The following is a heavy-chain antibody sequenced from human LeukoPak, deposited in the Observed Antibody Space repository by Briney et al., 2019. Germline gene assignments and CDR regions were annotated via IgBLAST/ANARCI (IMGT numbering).Heavy chain of an antibody. CDR1: GFTVSYNY. V-gene: IGHV3-66*01. D-gene: IGHD3-10*01. J-gene: IGHJ6*02. Sequence: PGGSLRLSCAASGFTVSYNYMSWVRQAPGKGLEWVSTIYSGGSTYYADSVKGRFTISRDNSRNTLSLQMNSLRAEDTAVYYCARESGYYYGSGSYAGRYYYGMDVWGQGTTVTVSS. CDR2: IYSGGST. CDR3: ARESGYYYGSGSYAGRYYYGMDV.